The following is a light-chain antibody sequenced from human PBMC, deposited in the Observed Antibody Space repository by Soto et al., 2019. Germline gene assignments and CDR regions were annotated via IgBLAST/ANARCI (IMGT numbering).Light chain of an antibody. CDR2: GAS. V-gene: IGKV3-20*01. CDR3: QHYGGSST. CDR1: QSLSTNQ. J-gene: IGKJ1*01. Sequence: EIGLTQSPGTLSLSPGERATLSCRASQSLSTNQLAWYQQKPGQAPRLLIYGASSRATGIADRFSGSGSGTDFTLTISRLEPEDFAVYFCQHYGGSSTFGQGTKVDIK.